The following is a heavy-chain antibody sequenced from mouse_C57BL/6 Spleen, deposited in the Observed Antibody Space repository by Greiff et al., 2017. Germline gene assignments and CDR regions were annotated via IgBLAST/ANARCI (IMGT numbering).Heavy chain of an antibody. V-gene: IGHV5-9-1*02. CDR2: ISSGGDYI. D-gene: IGHD1-1*01. Sequence: EVMLVESGEGLVKPGGSLKLSCAASGFTFSSYAMSWVRQTPEKRLEWVAYISSGGDYIYYADTVKGRFTISRDNARNTLYLQMRSLKSEDTAMYYCTRVYYYGSRAMDYWGQGTSVTVSS. CDR1: GFTFSSYA. J-gene: IGHJ4*01. CDR3: TRVYYYGSRAMDY.